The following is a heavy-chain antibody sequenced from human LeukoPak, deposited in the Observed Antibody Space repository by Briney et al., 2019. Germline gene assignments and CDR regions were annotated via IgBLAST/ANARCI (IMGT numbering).Heavy chain of an antibody. Sequence: QPGRSLRLSCAASGFTSSSYAMHWVRQAPGKGLEWVAVISYDGSNKYYADSVKGRFTISRDNSKNTLYLQMNSLRAEDTAVYYCARGRGGPFDYWGQGTLVTVSS. V-gene: IGHV3-30*01. CDR3: ARGRGGPFDY. CDR2: ISYDGSNK. J-gene: IGHJ4*02. CDR1: GFTSSSYA.